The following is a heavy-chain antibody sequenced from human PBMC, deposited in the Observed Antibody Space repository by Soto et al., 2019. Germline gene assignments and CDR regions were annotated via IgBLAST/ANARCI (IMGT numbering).Heavy chain of an antibody. V-gene: IGHV1-69*01. CDR1: GGPLRGYP. CDR2: IPPTLNIA. Sequence: QLQLVQSGAEVREPGSSVKVSCRASGGPLRGYPATWGRQAPDQGLGWMGGIPPTLNIAKNAEKFQGRVTITADESTSTVNMHLSSLRSEDTAVYFCARGYYSGSNPSSFDYWGQGTLVAVSS. D-gene: IGHD1-26*01. CDR3: ARGYYSGSNPSSFDY. J-gene: IGHJ4*02.